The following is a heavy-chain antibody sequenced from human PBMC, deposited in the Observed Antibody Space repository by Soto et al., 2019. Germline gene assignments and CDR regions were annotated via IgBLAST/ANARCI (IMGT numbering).Heavy chain of an antibody. V-gene: IGHV4-59*08. CDR2: IYYSGST. CDR3: ARHLHLGELSLTTDAFDI. Sequence: PSETLSLTCTVSGGSISSYYWSWIRQPPGKGLEWIGYIYYSGSTNYNPSLKSRVTISVDTSKNQFSLKLSSVTAADTAVYYCARHLHLGELSLTTDAFDIWGQGTMVTVSS. CDR1: GGSISSYY. J-gene: IGHJ3*02. D-gene: IGHD3-16*02.